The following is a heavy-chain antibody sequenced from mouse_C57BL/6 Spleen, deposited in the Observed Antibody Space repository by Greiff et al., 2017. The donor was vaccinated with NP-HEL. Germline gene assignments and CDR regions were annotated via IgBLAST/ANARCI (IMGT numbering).Heavy chain of an antibody. D-gene: IGHD2-12*01. CDR1: GYSFTSGYY. CDR3: ARGAYDGYAMDY. J-gene: IGHJ4*01. V-gene: IGHV3-6*01. Sequence: DVKLQESGPGLVKPSQSLSLTCSVTGYSFTSGYYWNWIRQFPGNKLEWMGYISYDGSNNYNPSLKNRISITRDTSKNQFFLKLNSVTTEDTATYTCARGAYDGYAMDYWAQGTSVTVSS. CDR2: ISYDGSN.